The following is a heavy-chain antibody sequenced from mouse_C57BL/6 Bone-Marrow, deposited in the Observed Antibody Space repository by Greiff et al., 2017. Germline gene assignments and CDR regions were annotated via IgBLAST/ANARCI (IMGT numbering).Heavy chain of an antibody. CDR2: ISSGSSTI. CDR3: ARTGSFDY. Sequence: EVKLVESGGGLVKPGGSLKLSCAASGFTFSDYGMHWVRQAPEKGLEWVAYISSGSSTIYYADTVKGRFTISRDNAKNTLFLQRTSLRSEDTAMYYCARTGSFDYWGQGTTLTVSS. CDR1: GFTFSDYG. V-gene: IGHV5-17*01. J-gene: IGHJ2*01. D-gene: IGHD4-1*01.